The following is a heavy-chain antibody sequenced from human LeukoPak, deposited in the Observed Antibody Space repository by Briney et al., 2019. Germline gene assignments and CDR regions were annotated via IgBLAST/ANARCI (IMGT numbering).Heavy chain of an antibody. D-gene: IGHD2-21*01. CDR3: ARLCPHTAYSYYFDY. J-gene: IGHJ4*02. CDR2: IYYSGNT. CDR1: GGSMSSYY. V-gene: IGHV4-59*08. Sequence: SETLSLTCTVSGGSMSSYYWSWIRQPPGKGLEWIGHIYYSGNTNYNPSLKSRVTISVDTSKNQFSLKLSSVTAADTAVYYCARLCPHTAYSYYFDYWGQGTLVTVSS.